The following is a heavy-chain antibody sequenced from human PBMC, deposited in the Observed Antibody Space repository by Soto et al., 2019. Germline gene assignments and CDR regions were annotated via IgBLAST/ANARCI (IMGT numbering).Heavy chain of an antibody. V-gene: IGHV3-48*03. D-gene: IGHD5-12*01. Sequence: GSLRLSCAASGFTFSRYEMDWVRQAPGKGLEWVAYINSGVSSMYYGDSVKGRFTISRDNAKNSLYLQMNGLRAEDTAVYCCAKEKSVTNSGYDAFDIWGQGTMVTVSS. J-gene: IGHJ3*02. CDR1: GFTFSRYE. CDR3: AKEKSVTNSGYDAFDI. CDR2: INSGVSSM.